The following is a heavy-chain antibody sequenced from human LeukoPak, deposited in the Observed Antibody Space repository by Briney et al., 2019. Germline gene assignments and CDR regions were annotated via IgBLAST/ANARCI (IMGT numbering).Heavy chain of an antibody. J-gene: IGHJ4*02. CDR2: INPDGGS. V-gene: IGHV3-23*01. CDR3: ARSGVATCHY. Sequence: GGSLRLSCQASGFTFSDYAMSWVRQAPGKGLEWVSSINPDGGSFFADSVKGRFTISRDDSRSVVYLQMNTLSAEDTAVYYCARSGVATCHYWGQGILVAASS. D-gene: IGHD3-10*01. CDR1: GFTFSDYA.